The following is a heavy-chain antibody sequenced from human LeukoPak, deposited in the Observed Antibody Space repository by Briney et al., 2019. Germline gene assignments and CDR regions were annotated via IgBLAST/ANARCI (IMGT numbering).Heavy chain of an antibody. CDR1: GYTFTSYD. CDR2: MNPNSGNA. CDR3: ARSYDSYDY. D-gene: IGHD3-22*01. J-gene: IGHJ4*02. V-gene: IGHV1-8*01. Sequence: ASVKVSCKASGYTFTSYDINWVRQATGQGLEWMGWMNPNSGNAGYAQKFQGRVTMTRNTSISTVYMELSSLRSGDTAVYYCARSYDSYDYWGQGTLVTVSS.